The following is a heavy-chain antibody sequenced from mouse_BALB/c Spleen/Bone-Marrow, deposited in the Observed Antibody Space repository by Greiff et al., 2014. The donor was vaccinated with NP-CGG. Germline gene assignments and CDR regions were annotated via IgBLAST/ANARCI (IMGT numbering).Heavy chain of an antibody. CDR1: GYTFTSYW. V-gene: IGHV1-69*02. D-gene: IGHD3-1*01. Sequence: VKLVESGAELVKPGASVKLSCKASGYTFTSYWMHWVKQRPGQGLEWIGEIDPSDSYTNYNQKFKGKATLTVDKSSSTAYMQLSSLTSEDSAVYYCATARATSYAMDYWGQGTSVTVSS. J-gene: IGHJ4*01. CDR2: IDPSDSYT. CDR3: ATARATSYAMDY.